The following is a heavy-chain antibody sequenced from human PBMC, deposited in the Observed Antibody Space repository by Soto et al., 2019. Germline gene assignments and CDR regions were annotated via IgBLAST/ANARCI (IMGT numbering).Heavy chain of an antibody. Sequence: SETLSLTCSVSGGSVGSGSYYWSWIRQPPGKGLEWIGYIYYSGSTNYNPSLKSRLTISVDTSKNQFSLQLSSVTAADTAVYYCARDQVGIAYFDYWGQGALVTVSS. J-gene: IGHJ4*02. D-gene: IGHD2-21*01. CDR1: GGSVGSGSYY. CDR3: ARDQVGIAYFDY. CDR2: IYYSGST. V-gene: IGHV4-61*01.